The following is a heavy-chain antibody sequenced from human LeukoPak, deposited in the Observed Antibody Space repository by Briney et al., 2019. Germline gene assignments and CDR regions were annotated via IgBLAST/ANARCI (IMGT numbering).Heavy chain of an antibody. V-gene: IGHV4-38-2*02. J-gene: IGHJ5*02. CDR1: GYSISSGYY. CDR3: ARDDEYSSSWYQARKNWFDP. D-gene: IGHD6-13*01. Sequence: SETLSLTCTVSGYSISSGYYWGWIRQPPGKGLGWIGSIYHSGSTYYNPSLKSRVTISVDTSKNQSSLKLSSVTAADTAVYYCARDDEYSSSWYQARKNWFDPWGQGTLVTVPS. CDR2: IYHSGST.